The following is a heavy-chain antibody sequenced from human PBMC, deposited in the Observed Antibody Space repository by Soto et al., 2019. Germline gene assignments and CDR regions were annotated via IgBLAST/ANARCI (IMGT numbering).Heavy chain of an antibody. J-gene: IGHJ6*02. CDR2: ISYDGSNK. Sequence: LRLSCAASGFTFSSYGMHWVRQAPGKGLEWVAVISYDGSNKYYAVSVKGRFTISRDNSKNTLYLQMNSLRAEDTAVYYCVKGRLEMDVWGQGTTVTVSS. CDR3: VKGRLEMDV. V-gene: IGHV3-30*18. CDR1: GFTFSSYG.